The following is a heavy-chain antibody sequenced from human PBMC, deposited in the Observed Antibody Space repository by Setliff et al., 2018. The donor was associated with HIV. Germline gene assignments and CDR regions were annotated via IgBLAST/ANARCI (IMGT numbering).Heavy chain of an antibody. D-gene: IGHD4-4*01. CDR3: ARDSPGPQYYYYGMDV. V-gene: IGHV4-34*01. J-gene: IGHJ6*02. CDR2: ISHGGST. CDR1: GGSFSGYY. Sequence: PSETLSLTCAVYGGSFSGYYWSWIRQPPGKGLEWIGEISHGGSTNYNPSLKSRVTISVDTSKNQFSLKLSSVTAADTAVYYCARDSPGPQYYYYGMDVWGQGTTVTVSS.